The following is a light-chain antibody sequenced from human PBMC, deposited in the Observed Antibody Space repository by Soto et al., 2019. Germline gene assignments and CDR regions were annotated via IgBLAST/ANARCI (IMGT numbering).Light chain of an antibody. CDR1: QTVSRN. V-gene: IGKV3-15*01. Sequence: EIVMTQSPATLSVSPGGRATLSCRASQTVSRNLAWYQQRPGQAPRLLIYDTSTRATGVPARFSGSGSETEFPITIRRLQSEDFAVYFCQQYNNWPSVGQGTKVDI. CDR2: DTS. J-gene: IGKJ1*01. CDR3: QQYNNWPS.